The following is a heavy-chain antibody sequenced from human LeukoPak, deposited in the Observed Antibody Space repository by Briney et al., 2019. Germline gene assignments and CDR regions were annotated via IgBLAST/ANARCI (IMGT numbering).Heavy chain of an antibody. J-gene: IGHJ4*02. CDR2: ISDDGSRQ. CDR3: VKDRTGTYTLDY. V-gene: IGHV3-30-3*01. CDR1: GFTFSNYA. Sequence: PGRSLRLSCAATGFTFSNYAIHWGRQAPGKGLEWVASISDDGSRQHYADSVKGRFTISRDNSKNTLNLQMNSLRAEDTAVYYCVKDRTGTYTLDYWGQGTLVTVSS. D-gene: IGHD3-10*01.